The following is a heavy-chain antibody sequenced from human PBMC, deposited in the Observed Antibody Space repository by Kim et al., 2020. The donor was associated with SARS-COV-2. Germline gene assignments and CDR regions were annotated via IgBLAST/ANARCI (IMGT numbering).Heavy chain of an antibody. CDR3: AKQGGGSWYSRSDF. CDR1: GFTFSNYA. D-gene: IGHD2-15*01. Sequence: GGSLRLSCAASGFTFSNYAMSWVRQAPGKGLEWVSGVSATGSNTYYADSVKGRFTISRDNSKNTLSLQMDGLRPEDSAIYYCAKQGGGSWYSRSDFWGQGTLVTVSS. V-gene: IGHV3-23*01. J-gene: IGHJ4*02. CDR2: VSATGSNT.